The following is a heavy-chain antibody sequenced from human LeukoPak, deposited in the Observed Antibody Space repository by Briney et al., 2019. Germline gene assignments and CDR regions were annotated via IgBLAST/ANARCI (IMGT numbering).Heavy chain of an antibody. CDR1: GYTFSNFG. CDR2: ISAHNVIT. J-gene: IGHJ3*01. CDR3: ARIGDYSTDDAFDV. D-gene: IGHD4-17*01. V-gene: IGHV1-18*01. Sequence: ASVKVSCKASGYTFSNFGITWVRQAPGQGLEWMGWISAHNVITDYAQNLQGRLTMTTDTSTSTTYMELRSLRSDDTAIYYCARIGDYSTDDAFDVWGKGTMVTVS.